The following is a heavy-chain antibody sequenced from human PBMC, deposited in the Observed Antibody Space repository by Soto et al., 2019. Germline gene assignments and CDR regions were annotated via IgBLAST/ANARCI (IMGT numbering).Heavy chain of an antibody. D-gene: IGHD2-15*01. Sequence: QVQLQQWGAGLLKPSETLSLTCAVYGGSFSGYYWSWIRQPPGKGLEWIGEINHSGSTNYNPSLKSRVTISVDTSKNQFSLKLSSVTAADTAVYYCARGPRRVVAANEGWFDPWGQGNLVTVSS. CDR3: ARGPRRVVAANEGWFDP. J-gene: IGHJ5*02. CDR2: INHSGST. CDR1: GGSFSGYY. V-gene: IGHV4-34*01.